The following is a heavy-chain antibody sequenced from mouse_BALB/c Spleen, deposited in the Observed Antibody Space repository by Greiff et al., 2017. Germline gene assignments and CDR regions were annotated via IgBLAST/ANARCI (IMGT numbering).Heavy chain of an antibody. J-gene: IGHJ4*01. Sequence: QVQLKESGAELMKPGASVKISCKATGYTFSSYWIEWVKQRPGHGLEWIGEILPGSGSTNYNEKFKGKATFTADTSSNTAYMQLSSLTSEDSAVYYCARRWLLYAMDYWGQGTSVTVSS. V-gene: IGHV1-9*01. CDR2: ILPGSGST. CDR1: GYTFSSYW. CDR3: ARRWLLYAMDY. D-gene: IGHD2-3*01.